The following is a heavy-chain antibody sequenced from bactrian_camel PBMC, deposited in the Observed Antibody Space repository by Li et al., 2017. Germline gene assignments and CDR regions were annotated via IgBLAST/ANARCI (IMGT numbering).Heavy chain of an antibody. V-gene: IGHV3S53*01. CDR1: QFSYDTYC. CDR2: IGSDGNS. Sequence: HVQLVESGGGSAQTGGSLTLSCTDSQFSYDTYCMGWFRQVPGEEREGVAAIGSDGNSIYADSVKGRFTISRDNPKNTVFLQMNSLKPEDTAVYYCAADRAIYYRDYGPYRPGLGNWGQGTQVTVS. D-gene: IGHD4*01. CDR3: AADRAIYYRDYGPYRPGLGN. J-gene: IGHJ6*01.